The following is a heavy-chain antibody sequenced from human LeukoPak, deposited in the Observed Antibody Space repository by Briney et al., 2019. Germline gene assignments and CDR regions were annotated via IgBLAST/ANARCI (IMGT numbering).Heavy chain of an antibody. CDR1: GGSFSGYY. CDR3: ARHRLGYCSGGSCYSRGYYYGMDV. V-gene: IGHV4-34*01. D-gene: IGHD2-15*01. J-gene: IGHJ6*02. CDR2: INHSGST. Sequence: PSETLSLTCAVYGGSFSGYYWSWIRQPPGKGLEWIGEINHSGSTNYNPSLKSRVTISVDTSKNQFSLKLSSVTAADTAVYYCARHRLGYCSGGSCYSRGYYYGMDVWGQGTTVTVSS.